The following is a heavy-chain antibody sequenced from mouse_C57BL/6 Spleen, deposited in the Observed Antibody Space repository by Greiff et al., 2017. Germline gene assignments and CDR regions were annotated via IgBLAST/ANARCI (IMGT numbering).Heavy chain of an antibody. CDR3: ARDYYGSPAWFAY. Sequence: QVQLQQSGPELVKPGASVKLSCKASGYTFTSYDINWVKQRPGQGLEWIGWIYPRVGSTKYNEKFKGKATLTVDTSSSTAYMELHSLTSEYSAVYCCARDYYGSPAWFAYWGQGTLVTVSA. D-gene: IGHD1-1*01. V-gene: IGHV1-85*01. CDR1: GYTFTSYD. J-gene: IGHJ3*01. CDR2: IYPRVGST.